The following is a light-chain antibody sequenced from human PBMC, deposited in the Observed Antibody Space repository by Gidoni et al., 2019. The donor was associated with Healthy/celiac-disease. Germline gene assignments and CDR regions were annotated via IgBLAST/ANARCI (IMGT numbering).Light chain of an antibody. J-gene: IGLJ2*01. CDR3: SSYAGSTNGV. V-gene: IGLV2-8*01. Sequence: QSALTQPPSASGSPGQSVTISCTGASSDVGGDNYVSWYQQHPGTAPKLMLYEVSQRPSGLTALFSASKSGNSASLTVSGLQAEAEADYYCSSYAGSTNGVFGGGTKLTVL. CDR2: EVS. CDR1: SSDVGGDNY.